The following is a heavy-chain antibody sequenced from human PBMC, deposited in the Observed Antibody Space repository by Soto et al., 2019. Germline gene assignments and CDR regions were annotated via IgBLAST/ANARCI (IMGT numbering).Heavy chain of an antibody. D-gene: IGHD3-3*01. CDR3: ARNKYYDFWSGPNWFDP. V-gene: IGHV4-30-2*01. CDR2: IYHSGST. J-gene: IGHJ5*02. CDR1: GGSISSGGYS. Sequence: PSETLSLTCAVSGGSISSGGYSWSWIRQPPGKGLEWIGYIYHSGSTYYNPSLKSRVTISVDRSKNQFSLKLRSVTAADTAVYYCARNKYYDFWSGPNWFDPWGQGPLLTVSS.